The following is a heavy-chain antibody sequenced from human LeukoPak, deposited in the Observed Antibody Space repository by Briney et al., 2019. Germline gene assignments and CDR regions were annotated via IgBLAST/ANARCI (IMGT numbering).Heavy chain of an antibody. J-gene: IGHJ4*02. CDR2: IYSSWRT. CDR1: GGSISRYF. D-gene: IGHD2-8*02. V-gene: IGHV4-59*13. Sequence: PSETLSVTCAGSGGSISRYFWSWIRQRPGKGQQWIGYIYSSWRTNYTPSLKSRVTISVDTTTNQFSLNLSSVTAADTAVYYCARDLGTDDYWGQGTLVTVSS. CDR3: ARDLGTDDY.